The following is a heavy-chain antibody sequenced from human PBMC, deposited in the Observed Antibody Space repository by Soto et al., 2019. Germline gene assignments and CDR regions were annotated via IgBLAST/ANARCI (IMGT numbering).Heavy chain of an antibody. V-gene: IGHV3-21*01. CDR2: ISSSSSYI. J-gene: IGHJ6*02. D-gene: IGHD6-13*01. CDR3: ARDRPPGYSSSWYGNGMDV. Sequence: GGSLRLSCAASGFTFSSYSMNWVRQAPGKGLEWVSSISSSSSYIYYADSVKGRFTISRDNAKNSLYLQMNSLRAEDTAVYYCARDRPPGYSSSWYGNGMDVWGQGTTVTVSS. CDR1: GFTFSSYS.